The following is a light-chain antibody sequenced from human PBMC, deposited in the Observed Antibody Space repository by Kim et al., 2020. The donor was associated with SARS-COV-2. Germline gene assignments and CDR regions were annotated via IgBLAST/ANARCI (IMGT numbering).Light chain of an antibody. J-gene: IGKJ4*01. Sequence: SPGERATLSCRASQSISNNLAWYQQRPGQAPRLLIYGASTRATGIPARFSGSGSGTEFTLTISSLQSEDFAVYYCQQYNDWPLLTFGGGTKVDIK. CDR2: GAS. CDR1: QSISNN. CDR3: QQYNDWPLLT. V-gene: IGKV3-15*01.